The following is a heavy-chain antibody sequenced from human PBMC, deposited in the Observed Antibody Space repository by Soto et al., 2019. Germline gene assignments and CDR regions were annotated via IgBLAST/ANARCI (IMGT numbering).Heavy chain of an antibody. CDR2: IYYSGST. CDR1: GGSISNYGYY. Sequence: PSETLSLTCTVSGGSISNYGYYWTRKRQHPGQGLVWIGYIYYSGSTYYNPSLKSRVTISVDTSKNQFFLKLTSVTAADTAVYCCARDVTDFWGGHEGMDVWGQGTTVTVSS. J-gene: IGHJ6*02. D-gene: IGHD3-3*01. V-gene: IGHV4-31*03. CDR3: ARDVTDFWGGHEGMDV.